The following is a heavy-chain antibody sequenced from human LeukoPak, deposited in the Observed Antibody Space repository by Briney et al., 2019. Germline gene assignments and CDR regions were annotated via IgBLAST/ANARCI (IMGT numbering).Heavy chain of an antibody. Sequence: ASVKVSCTASGGTFSSYAISWVRQAPGQGLEWMGGIIPIFGTANYAQKFQGRVTITADESTSTAYMELSSLRSEDTAVYYCASHYDFWSGYPYYYYYYGMDVWGQGTTVTVSS. V-gene: IGHV1-69*13. CDR1: GGTFSSYA. CDR2: IIPIFGTA. J-gene: IGHJ6*02. D-gene: IGHD3-3*01. CDR3: ASHYDFWSGYPYYYYYYGMDV.